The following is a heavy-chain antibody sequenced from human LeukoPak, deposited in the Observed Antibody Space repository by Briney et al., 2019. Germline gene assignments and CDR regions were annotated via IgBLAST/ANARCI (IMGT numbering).Heavy chain of an antibody. D-gene: IGHD1-26*01. J-gene: IGHJ4*02. CDR1: GGSISSYY. Sequence: SETLSLTCTVSGGSISSYYWSWIRQPAGKGLEWIGRIYTSGSTNYNPSLKSRVTMSVDTSKNQLSLKLTSVTAADTAVYYCARGVGPTTAQSTFDYWGQGALVTVSS. CDR3: ARGVGPTTAQSTFDY. V-gene: IGHV4-4*07. CDR2: IYTSGST.